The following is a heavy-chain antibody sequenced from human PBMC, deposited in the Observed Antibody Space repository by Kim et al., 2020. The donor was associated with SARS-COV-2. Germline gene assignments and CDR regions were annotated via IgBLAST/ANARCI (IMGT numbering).Heavy chain of an antibody. V-gene: IGHV4-4*02. CDR2: IYHSGST. J-gene: IGHJ6*02. CDR3: ARRSTIKYDSSGYYYTGMDV. D-gene: IGHD3-22*01. CDR1: GGSISSSNW. Sequence: SETLSLTCAVSGGSISSSNWWSWVRQPPGKGLEWIGEIYHSGSTNYNPSLKSRVTISVDKSKNQFSLKLSSVTAADTAVYYCARRSTIKYDSSGYYYTGMDVWGQGTTVTVSS.